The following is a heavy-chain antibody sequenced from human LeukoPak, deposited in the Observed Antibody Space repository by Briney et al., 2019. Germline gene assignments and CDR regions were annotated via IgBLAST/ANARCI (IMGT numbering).Heavy chain of an antibody. V-gene: IGHV1-3*01. D-gene: IGHD6-19*01. CDR3: AREAQWLVYFDY. Sequence: GASVKVSCKASGYTFTSYAMHWVRQAPGQRLEWMGWINAGSGNTKYSQKFQGRVTITRDTSASTAYMELSSLRSEDTAVYYCAREAQWLVYFDYWGQGTLVTVSS. CDR2: INAGSGNT. J-gene: IGHJ4*02. CDR1: GYTFTSYA.